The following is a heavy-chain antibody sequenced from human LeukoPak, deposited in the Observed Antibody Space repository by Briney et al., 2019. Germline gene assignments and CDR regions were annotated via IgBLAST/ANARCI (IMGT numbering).Heavy chain of an antibody. CDR3: IIVKYYDSSHSGPNWFDP. Sequence: GGSLRLSCAASGFTFSGYFMDWVRHAPGKGLQWVSYISSRSDTLYYADSVEGRFTISRDNAKNSLYLQMNSLKIEDTALYYCIIVKYYDSSHSGPNWFDPWGQGTLVTVSA. CDR2: ISSRSDTL. CDR1: GFTFSGYF. V-gene: IGHV3-48*01. D-gene: IGHD3-22*01. J-gene: IGHJ5*02.